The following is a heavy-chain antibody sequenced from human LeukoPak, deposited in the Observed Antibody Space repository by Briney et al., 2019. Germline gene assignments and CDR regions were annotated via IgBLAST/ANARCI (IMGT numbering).Heavy chain of an antibody. CDR1: GFTFSTYG. D-gene: IGHD3-9*01. CDR3: AKGIRDFSWWPSLDW. CDR2: TSFDGSNQ. V-gene: IGHV3-30*18. J-gene: IGHJ4*02. Sequence: GGSLRLSCAASGFTFSTYGMHWVRQAPGKGLEWVAVTSFDGSNQYYGDSVKGRSTISRDNFKSTLFLQMNSLRAEDTAVYYCAKGIRDFSWWPSLDWWGQGILVTVSS.